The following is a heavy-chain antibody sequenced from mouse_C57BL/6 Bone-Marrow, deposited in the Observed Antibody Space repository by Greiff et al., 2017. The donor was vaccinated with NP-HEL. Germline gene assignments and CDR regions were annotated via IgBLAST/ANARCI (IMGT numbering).Heavy chain of an antibody. CDR1: GYTFTSYT. Sequence: LQESGAELARPGASVKMSCKASGYTFTSYTMHWVKQRPGQGLEWIGYINPSSGYTKYNQKFKDKATLTADKSSSTAYMQLSSLTSEDSAVYYCARSGAWFAYWGQGTLVTVSA. D-gene: IGHD3-1*01. J-gene: IGHJ3*01. CDR2: INPSSGYT. V-gene: IGHV1-4*01. CDR3: ARSGAWFAY.